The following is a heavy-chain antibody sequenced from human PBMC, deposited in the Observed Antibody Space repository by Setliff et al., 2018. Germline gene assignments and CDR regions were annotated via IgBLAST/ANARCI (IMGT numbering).Heavy chain of an antibody. CDR3: ARVTIAVAGYFDF. CDR2: IIPILGIA. Sequence: ASVKVSCKASGGTFSSYAISWVRQAPGQGLEWMGGIIPILGIANYAHKFQGRVTMTSDTSTSTAYMELRSLRSDDTAVYYCARVTIAVAGYFDFWGQGTQVTVSS. D-gene: IGHD6-19*01. J-gene: IGHJ4*02. CDR1: GGTFSSYA. V-gene: IGHV1-69*10.